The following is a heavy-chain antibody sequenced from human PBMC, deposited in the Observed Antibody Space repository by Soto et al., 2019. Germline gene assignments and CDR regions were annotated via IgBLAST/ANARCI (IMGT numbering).Heavy chain of an antibody. CDR2: IDPSDSYT. CDR1: GYSFTSYW. J-gene: IGHJ4*02. D-gene: IGHD5-12*01. Sequence: GESLKISCKGSGYSFTSYWISWVRQMPGKGLEWIGRIDPSDSYTNYSPSFQGHVTISADKSISTAYLQWSSLKASDTAMYYCARHQNGYNYRGFDYWGQGTLVTVSS. V-gene: IGHV5-10-1*01. CDR3: ARHQNGYNYRGFDY.